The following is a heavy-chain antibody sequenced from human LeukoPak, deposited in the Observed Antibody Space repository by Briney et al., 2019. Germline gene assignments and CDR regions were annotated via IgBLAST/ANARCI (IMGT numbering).Heavy chain of an antibody. D-gene: IGHD2-8*02. V-gene: IGHV4-30-2*01. Sequence: SLSLTRVVSGGSISRGVYSSSWVRQPAGRGLEWIGYIFHSGNTYYNQSLKSRVTISVDRHKPQFSLKVTSVTAADTAVYYCARVSGGGQYYFDYWGQGTTVTVSS. J-gene: IGHJ4*02. CDR1: GGSISRGVYS. CDR3: ARVSGGGQYYFDY. CDR2: IFHSGNT.